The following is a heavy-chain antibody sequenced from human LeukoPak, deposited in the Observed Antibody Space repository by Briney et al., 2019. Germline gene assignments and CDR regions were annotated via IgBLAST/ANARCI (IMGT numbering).Heavy chain of an antibody. D-gene: IGHD3-22*01. V-gene: IGHV3-7*01. J-gene: IGHJ4*02. CDR1: GFTFSSYW. CDR2: IKQDGSEK. Sequence: PGGSLRLSCAASGFTFSSYWMHWVRQAPGKGLEWVANIKQDGSEKYYVDFVKGRFTISRDNAKNSLYLQMNSLRAEDTAVYSCVRDGDTSGYTNWGQGTLVTVSS. CDR3: VRDGDTSGYTN.